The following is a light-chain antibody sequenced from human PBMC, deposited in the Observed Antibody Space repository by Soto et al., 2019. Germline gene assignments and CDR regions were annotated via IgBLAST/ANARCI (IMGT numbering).Light chain of an antibody. J-gene: IGLJ2*01. V-gene: IGLV3-1*01. Sequence: SYELTQPPSVSVSPGQTASITCSGDKLGDKYACWYQQKPGQSPVLVIYQDSKRPSGIPERFSGSNSGNTATLTISGTQAMDEADYYCQAWHSSTASVVFGGGTQLTVL. CDR3: QAWHSSTASVV. CDR1: KLGDKY. CDR2: QDS.